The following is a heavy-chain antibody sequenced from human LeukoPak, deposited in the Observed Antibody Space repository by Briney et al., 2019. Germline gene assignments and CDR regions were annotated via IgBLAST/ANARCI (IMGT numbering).Heavy chain of an antibody. Sequence: ASVKVSCKASGYTFTSYGISWVRQAPGQGLEWMGWISAYNGNTNYAQKLQGRVTMTTDTSTSTAYMELRSLGSDDTAVYYCARGVLSGVVTAVDRFYFDYWGQGTLVTVSS. CDR3: ARGVLSGVVTAVDRFYFDY. V-gene: IGHV1-18*01. CDR2: ISAYNGNT. CDR1: GYTFTSYG. D-gene: IGHD2-21*02. J-gene: IGHJ4*02.